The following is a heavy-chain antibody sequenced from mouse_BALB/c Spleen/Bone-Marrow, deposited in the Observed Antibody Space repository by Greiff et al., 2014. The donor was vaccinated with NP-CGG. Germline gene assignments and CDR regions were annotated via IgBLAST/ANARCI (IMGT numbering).Heavy chain of an antibody. V-gene: IGHV14-3*02. Sequence: DVQLQESGAELVKPGASVKLSCTASGFNIKDTYMHWVKQRPEQGLEWIGRIDPANGNTKYDPKFQGKATITADTSSTTAYLQRSGMSSEDTADYSGANYYRGSDPFAYWGQGTLVTVSS. D-gene: IGHD1-1*01. CDR1: GFNIKDTY. CDR2: IDPANGNT. J-gene: IGHJ4*01. CDR3: ANYYRGSDPFAY.